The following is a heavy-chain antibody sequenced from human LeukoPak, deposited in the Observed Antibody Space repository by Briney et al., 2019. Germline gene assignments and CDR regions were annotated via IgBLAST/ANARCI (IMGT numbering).Heavy chain of an antibody. CDR3: ARVVYYGSGSYFFAPSVYYYYYMDV. Sequence: ASVKVSCKASGYTFTSYGISWVRQAPGQGLEWMGWISAYNGNTNYAQKLQGRVTMTTDTSTSTAYMELRSLRSDDTAVYYCARVVYYGSGSYFFAPSVYYYYYMDVWGKGTTVTISS. V-gene: IGHV1-18*01. D-gene: IGHD3-10*01. CDR2: ISAYNGNT. CDR1: GYTFTSYG. J-gene: IGHJ6*03.